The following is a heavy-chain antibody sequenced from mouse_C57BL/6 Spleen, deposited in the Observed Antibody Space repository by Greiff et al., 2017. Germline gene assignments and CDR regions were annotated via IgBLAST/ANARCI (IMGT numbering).Heavy chain of an antibody. D-gene: IGHD1-1*01. Sequence: VQLQQSGPELVKPGASVKISCKASGYSFTSYYIHWVKQRPGQGLEWIGWIYPGSGNTKYNEKFKGKATLTADTSSSTAYMQLSSLTSEDSAVYYCASLFITTVVAYCDYWGQGTTLTVSS. J-gene: IGHJ2*01. CDR1: GYSFTSYY. CDR2: IYPGSGNT. V-gene: IGHV1-66*01. CDR3: ASLFITTVVAYCDY.